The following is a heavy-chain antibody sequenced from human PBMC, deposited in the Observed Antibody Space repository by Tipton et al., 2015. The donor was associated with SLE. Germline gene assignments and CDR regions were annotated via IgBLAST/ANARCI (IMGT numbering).Heavy chain of an antibody. CDR1: GDSINTHY. D-gene: IGHD6-19*01. V-gene: IGHV4-59*11. J-gene: IGHJ4*02. CDR3: ARAGGSGWPQHDY. Sequence: GLVKPSETLSLTCTVSGDSINTHYWSWIRQPPGKGLEWIGYFHYSGRTNYNPSLKSRVTISVDTTKKQFSLRLSSVAAADTAVYYCARAGGSGWPQHDYWGPGTLVTVSS. CDR2: FHYSGRT.